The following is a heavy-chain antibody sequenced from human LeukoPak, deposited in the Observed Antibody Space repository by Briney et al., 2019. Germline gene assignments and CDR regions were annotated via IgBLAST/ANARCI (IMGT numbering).Heavy chain of an antibody. Sequence: SETLSLTCAVYGGSFSGYYWSWIRQPPGKGLEWIGEINHSGSTNYNPSLKSRVTISVDTSKNQFSLKLSSVTAADTAVYYCARVPLYGGNSGYYYYGMDVWGQGTTVTVSS. D-gene: IGHD4-23*01. CDR3: ARVPLYGGNSGYYYYGMDV. V-gene: IGHV4-34*01. CDR1: GGSFSGYY. CDR2: INHSGST. J-gene: IGHJ6*02.